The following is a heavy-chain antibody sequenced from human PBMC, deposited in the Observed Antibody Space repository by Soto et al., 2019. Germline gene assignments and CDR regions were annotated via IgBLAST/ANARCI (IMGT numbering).Heavy chain of an antibody. CDR2: IIPILGIA. Sequence: SVKVSCKASGGTFSSYTISWVRQAPGQGLEWMGRIIPILGIANYAQKIQGRVTITADKSTSTAYMELSSLRSEDTAVYYCARDLTIRYDYSSNWFDPWGQGTLVTVSS. J-gene: IGHJ5*02. V-gene: IGHV1-69*04. D-gene: IGHD4-4*01. CDR3: ARDLTIRYDYSSNWFDP. CDR1: GGTFSSYT.